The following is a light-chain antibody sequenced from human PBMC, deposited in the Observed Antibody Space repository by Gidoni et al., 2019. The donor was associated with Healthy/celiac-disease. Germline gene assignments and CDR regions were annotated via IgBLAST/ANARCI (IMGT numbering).Light chain of an antibody. CDR1: QSVLYNSNNKNY. CDR3: QQHYDIPWT. Sequence: DIVMTQSPDSLAVSLGERATIICKSSQSVLYNSNNKNYLAWYQQKPGQPPKLLFYWASTRQAGVPDRFSGSGSGTDFTLSISSLQAEDVAVHYCQQHYDIPWTFGRXTRVELK. J-gene: IGKJ1*01. V-gene: IGKV4-1*01. CDR2: WAS.